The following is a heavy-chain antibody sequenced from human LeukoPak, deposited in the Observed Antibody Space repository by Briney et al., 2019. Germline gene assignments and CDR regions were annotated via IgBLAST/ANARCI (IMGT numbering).Heavy chain of an antibody. CDR2: ISSSSSTI. Sequence: GGSLRLSCAGSQFTFSTYSMNWVRQAPGKGLEWVSYISSSSSTIYYADSVKGRFTISRDNAKNSLYLQMNSLRAEDTAVYYCARGGAITFGGDITNKGLDIWGQGTMVTVSS. V-gene: IGHV3-48*04. J-gene: IGHJ3*02. CDR1: QFTFSTYS. CDR3: ARGGAITFGGDITNKGLDI. D-gene: IGHD3-16*02.